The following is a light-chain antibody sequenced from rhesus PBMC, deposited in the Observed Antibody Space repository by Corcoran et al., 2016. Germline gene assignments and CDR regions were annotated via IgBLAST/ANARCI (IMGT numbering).Light chain of an antibody. Sequence: DIQMTQSPSSLSASVGDTVTITCRASQRISSWLAWYQQKPGKAPKLLIYKASPLQSGVPSRCSGSGSGTDFTLTISSLQSEDFATYYCQQHNSYPLTFGPGTKLDIK. J-gene: IGKJ3*01. CDR2: KAS. CDR1: QRISSW. V-gene: IGKV1-22*01. CDR3: QQHNSYPLT.